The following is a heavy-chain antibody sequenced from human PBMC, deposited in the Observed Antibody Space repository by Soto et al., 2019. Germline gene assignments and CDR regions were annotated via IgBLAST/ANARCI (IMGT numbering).Heavy chain of an antibody. Sequence: QVQLVQSGAEVKKPGASVKVSCKASGYTFTSYGISWVRQAPGQGLEWMGWISAYNGNTNYAQKLPGRVTMTAATSTSTAYMELRSLRSDDTAVYYCARGPKSPMVRGPLGYWGQGTLVTVSS. CDR1: GYTFTSYG. CDR2: ISAYNGNT. D-gene: IGHD3-10*01. V-gene: IGHV1-18*01. J-gene: IGHJ4*02. CDR3: ARGPKSPMVRGPLGY.